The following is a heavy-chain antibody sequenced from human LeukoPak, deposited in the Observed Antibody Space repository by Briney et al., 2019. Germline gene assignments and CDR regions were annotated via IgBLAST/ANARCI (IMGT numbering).Heavy chain of an antibody. CDR1: GYTFTGYY. CDR2: INPNSGGT. V-gene: IGHV1-2*04. Sequence: ASVKVSCKASGYTFTGYYMHWVRQAPGQGLEWMGWINPNSGGTNYAQKSQGWVTMTRDTSISTAYMELSRLRSDDTAVYYCARAQYIVATNLQGAFDIWGQGTMVTVSS. D-gene: IGHD5-12*01. J-gene: IGHJ3*02. CDR3: ARAQYIVATNLQGAFDI.